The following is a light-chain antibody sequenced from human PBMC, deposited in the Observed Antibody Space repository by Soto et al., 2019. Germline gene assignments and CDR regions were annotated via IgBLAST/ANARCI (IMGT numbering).Light chain of an antibody. CDR3: QQYNNWPLT. CDR2: GAS. V-gene: IGKV3-15*01. J-gene: IGKJ3*01. Sequence: EIVMTQSPATLSVSPGERATLSCRASQSVSGNLAWYQQKPGQAPRLLIYGASTRATGIPARFSGGGSGTEFTLTISSLQSEDFAVYYCQQYNNWPLTFGPGTKLDIK. CDR1: QSVSGN.